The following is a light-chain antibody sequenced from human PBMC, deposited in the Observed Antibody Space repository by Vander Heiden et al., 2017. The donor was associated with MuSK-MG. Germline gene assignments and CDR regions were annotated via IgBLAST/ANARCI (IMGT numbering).Light chain of an antibody. V-gene: IGKV3-15*01. J-gene: IGKJ3*01. Sequence: DIVITPSPATLSVSPGERATLSCRASRSVGSSLAWYQQKPGQAPRLLIYAASTRATGIPARFSGSGSGTEFTLTISSLQPEDFAVYFCQQYSNWPPGTFGPGTKVNIK. CDR3: QQYSNWPPGT. CDR2: AAS. CDR1: RSVGSS.